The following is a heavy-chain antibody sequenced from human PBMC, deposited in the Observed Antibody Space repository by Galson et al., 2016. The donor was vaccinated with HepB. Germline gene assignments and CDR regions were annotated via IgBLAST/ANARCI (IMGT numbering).Heavy chain of an antibody. CDR3: ASSYCTGGSCYFDD. V-gene: IGHV3-53*01. J-gene: IGHJ4*02. CDR1: GFPVTDNY. D-gene: IGHD2-15*01. CDR2: IYSGGTT. Sequence: LRLSCAVSGFPVTDNYMSWVRQAPGKGLEWLSVIYSGGTTNYADSLKGRFTISRDNSKNTVYLHISSLRVEDTAVYYCASSYCTGGSCYFDDWGQGTLLTVSS.